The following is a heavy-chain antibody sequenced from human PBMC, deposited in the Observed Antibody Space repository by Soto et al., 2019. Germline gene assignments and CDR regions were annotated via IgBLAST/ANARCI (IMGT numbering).Heavy chain of an antibody. J-gene: IGHJ6*02. CDR3: AKDHTQYYDILTGYYNYYYGMDV. Sequence: GGSLRLSCAASGFTFSSYAMSWVRQAPGKGLEWVSAISGSGGSTYYADSVKGRFTISRDNSKNTLYLQMNSLRAEDTAVYYCAKDHTQYYDILTGYYNYYYGMDVWGQGTTVTVSS. CDR2: ISGSGGST. V-gene: IGHV3-23*01. CDR1: GFTFSSYA. D-gene: IGHD3-9*01.